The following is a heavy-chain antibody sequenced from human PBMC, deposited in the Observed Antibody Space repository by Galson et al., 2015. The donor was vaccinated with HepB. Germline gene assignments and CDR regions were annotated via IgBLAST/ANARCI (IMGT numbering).Heavy chain of an antibody. Sequence: SLRLSCAASGFAFSTYSMNWVRQAPGRGLEWVPSMSGSTTYMYYADSSKGRFTISRDNAKNSLYLQINSLKVEDTAVYYCATSYGSGSYYQYWGRGTLVTVSS. J-gene: IGHJ4*02. CDR2: MSGSTTYM. D-gene: IGHD3-10*01. CDR1: GFAFSTYS. V-gene: IGHV3-21*01. CDR3: ATSYGSGSYYQY.